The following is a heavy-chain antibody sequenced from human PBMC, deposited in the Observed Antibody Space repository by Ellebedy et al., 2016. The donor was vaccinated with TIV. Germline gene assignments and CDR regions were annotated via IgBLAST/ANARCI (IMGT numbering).Heavy chain of an antibody. V-gene: IGHV3-66*01. CDR3: ARGLREFDIGWFWFDT. Sequence: GESLKISXSASGFTVESSYMAWVRQDPGKGLVWVAVMYSAGDRYYADSVKDRFTISRDNSKNTLYLQMNSLRTDDTAVYYCARGLREFDIGWFWFDTWGQGNLVTVSS. D-gene: IGHD6-19*01. J-gene: IGHJ5*02. CDR1: GFTVESSY. CDR2: MYSAGDR.